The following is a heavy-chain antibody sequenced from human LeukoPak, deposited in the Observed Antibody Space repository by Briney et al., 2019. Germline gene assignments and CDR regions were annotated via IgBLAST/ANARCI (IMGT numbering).Heavy chain of an antibody. J-gene: IGHJ5*02. V-gene: IGHV4-59*01. CDR3: ARGIVLMVYAS. Sequence: SETLSLTCTVSGGSISSYYWSWIQQPPGKGLEWIGYIYYSGSTNYNPSLKSRVTISVDTSKNQFSLKLSSVTAADTAVYYCARGIVLMVYASWGQGTLVTVSS. D-gene: IGHD2-8*01. CDR2: IYYSGST. CDR1: GGSISSYY.